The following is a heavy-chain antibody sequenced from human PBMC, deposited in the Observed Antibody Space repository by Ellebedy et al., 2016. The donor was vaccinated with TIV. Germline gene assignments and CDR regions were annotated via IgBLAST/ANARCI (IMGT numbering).Heavy chain of an antibody. V-gene: IGHV3-30*12. CDR1: GFTLDSYV. Sequence: GESLKISCTVSGFTLDSYVMHWVRQAPGKGLEWVAFIQYDGSNKNYADSVKGRFTISRDNSKNTLYLQMNSLRAEDTAVYYCARIGIGAARVGYDYWGQGTLVTVSS. CDR3: ARIGIGAARVGYDY. J-gene: IGHJ4*02. CDR2: IQYDGSNK. D-gene: IGHD6-13*01.